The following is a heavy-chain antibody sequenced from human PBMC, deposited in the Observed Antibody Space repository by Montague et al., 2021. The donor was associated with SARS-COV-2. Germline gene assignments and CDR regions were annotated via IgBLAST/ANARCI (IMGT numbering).Heavy chain of an antibody. D-gene: IGHD3-22*01. J-gene: IGHJ1*01. CDR1: DGSFSDYS. CDR3: ARGRQHINMVVVVVTGGEYHVDL. V-gene: IGHV4-34*01. Sequence: SETLSLTCAVYDGSFSDYSWTWIRQPPGKGLEWIGEINHRGSTNYNPSLKSRVTISVDTSKNQFSLKMTSVTAADTAVYYCARGRQHINMVVVVVTGGEYHVDLRGQGSRAAGSS. CDR2: INHRGST.